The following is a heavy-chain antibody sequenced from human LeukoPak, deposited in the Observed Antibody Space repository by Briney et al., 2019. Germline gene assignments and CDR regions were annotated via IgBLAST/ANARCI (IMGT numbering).Heavy chain of an antibody. CDR1: GFSVTSNA. V-gene: IGHV3-23*01. CDR3: AHTLYYYGSGSFPFDY. CDR2: ISGSGGST. J-gene: IGHJ4*02. Sequence: GGSLRLSCAPSGFSVTSNAMSWVRQAPGKGLEWVSAISGSGGSTYYADSVKGRFTISRDNSKNTLYLQMNSLRAEDTAVYYCAHTLYYYGSGSFPFDYWGQGTLVTVSS. D-gene: IGHD3-10*01.